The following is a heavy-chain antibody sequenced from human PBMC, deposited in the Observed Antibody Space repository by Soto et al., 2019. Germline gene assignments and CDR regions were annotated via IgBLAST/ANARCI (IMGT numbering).Heavy chain of an antibody. CDR2: IFYSGST. CDR1: GGSISSYY. CDR3: ARTALGWFDP. V-gene: IGHV4-59*01. Sequence: ESLSLTCSVSGGSISSYYWSWIRQPPGKGLEWIGYIFYSGSTNQSPSLKSRVTISVDTSKNQCSLKLRSVTAADTAVYYCARTALGWFDPWGQGTLVTVSS. D-gene: IGHD2-21*02. J-gene: IGHJ5*02.